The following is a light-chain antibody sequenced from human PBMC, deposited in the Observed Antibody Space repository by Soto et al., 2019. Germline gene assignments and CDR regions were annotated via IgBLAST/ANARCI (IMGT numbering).Light chain of an antibody. J-gene: IGKJ1*01. CDR3: QHYGSSWLT. V-gene: IGKV3-20*01. CDR2: GVS. Sequence: EIVLTQSPGTLSLSPGERATLSCRASQSVSSSYLSWYQQKPGQTPRLLIYGVSRRATGIPDRFSGSGSGTDFTLTISRLEPEDFAVYYCQHYGSSWLTFGQGTNLEIK. CDR1: QSVSSSY.